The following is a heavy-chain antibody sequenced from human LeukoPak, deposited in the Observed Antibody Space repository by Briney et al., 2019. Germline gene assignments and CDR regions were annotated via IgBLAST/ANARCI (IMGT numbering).Heavy chain of an antibody. V-gene: IGHV3-30*04. Sequence: GGSLRLSCAASGFTFSSYAMHWVRQAPGKGLEWVAVISYDGSNKYYADSVKGRFTISRDNSKNTLYLQMNSLRAEDTAVYYCAKDSHPLGIAVADTRFDYWGQGTLVTVSS. J-gene: IGHJ4*02. CDR2: ISYDGSNK. D-gene: IGHD6-19*01. CDR1: GFTFSSYA. CDR3: AKDSHPLGIAVADTRFDY.